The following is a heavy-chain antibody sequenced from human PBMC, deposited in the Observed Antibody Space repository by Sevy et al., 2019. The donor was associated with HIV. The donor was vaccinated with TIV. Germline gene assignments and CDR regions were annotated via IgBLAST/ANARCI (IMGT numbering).Heavy chain of an antibody. Sequence: GGSLRLSCAASGFTFSSYAMHWVRQAPGKGLEWVAVISYDGSNKYYADSVKGRFTISRDNSKNTLYLQMNSLRVEDTAVYYCARYYYDSSGYYLYYYGMDVWGQGTTVTVSS. CDR3: ARYYYDSSGYYLYYYGMDV. CDR1: GFTFSSYA. CDR2: ISYDGSNK. V-gene: IGHV3-30*04. J-gene: IGHJ6*02. D-gene: IGHD3-22*01.